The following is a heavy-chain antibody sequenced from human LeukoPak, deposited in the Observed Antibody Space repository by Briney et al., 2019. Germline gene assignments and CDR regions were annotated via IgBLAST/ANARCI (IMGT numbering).Heavy chain of an antibody. J-gene: IGHJ4*02. V-gene: IGHV4-38-2*02. CDR3: ARYSSSWSFDY. Sequence: ETLSLTCTVSGYSISSGYYWGWIRQPPGKGLEWIGSIYHSGSTYYNPSLKSRVTISVDTSKNQFSLKLSSVTAADTAVYYCARYSSSWSFDYWGQGTLVTVSS. CDR1: GYSISSGYY. D-gene: IGHD6-13*01. CDR2: IYHSGST.